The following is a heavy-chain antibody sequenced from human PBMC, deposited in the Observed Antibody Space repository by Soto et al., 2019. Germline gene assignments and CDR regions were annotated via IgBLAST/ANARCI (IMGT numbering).Heavy chain of an antibody. CDR1: GFTFSSYG. D-gene: IGHD1-26*01. J-gene: IGHJ6*03. V-gene: IGHV3-30*18. Sequence: GGSLRLSCAASGFTFSSYGMHWVRQAPGKGLEWVAVISYDGSNKYYADSVNGRFTISRDNSKNTLYLQMNSLRAEDTAVYYCAKDVGSYYYYYYMDVWGKGTTVTVSS. CDR2: ISYDGSNK. CDR3: AKDVGSYYYYYYMDV.